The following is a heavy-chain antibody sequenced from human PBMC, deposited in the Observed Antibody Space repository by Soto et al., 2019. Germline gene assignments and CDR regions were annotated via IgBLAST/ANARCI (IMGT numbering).Heavy chain of an antibody. J-gene: IGHJ2*01. V-gene: IGHV1-3*01. CDR3: ASADYGVTKSRGWYFDL. CDR2: INAGNGNT. CDR1: GYTFTSYA. Sequence: QVQLVQSGAEVKKPGASVKVSCKASGYTFTSYAMHWVRQAPGQRLEWMGWINAGNGNTKYSQKFQGRVTITRDTYARTAYMEMSSLRSEDTAVYYCASADYGVTKSRGWYFDLWGRGTLVTVSS. D-gene: IGHD4-17*01.